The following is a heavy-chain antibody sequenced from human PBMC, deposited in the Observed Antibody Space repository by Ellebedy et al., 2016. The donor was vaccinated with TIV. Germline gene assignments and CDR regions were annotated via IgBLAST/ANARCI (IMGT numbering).Heavy chain of an antibody. CDR1: GGTFSSYA. D-gene: IGHD1-26*01. Sequence: AASVKVSCKASGGTFSSYAISWVRQAPGQGLEWMGIINPSGGSTSYAQKFQGRVTMTRDTSTSTVYMELSSLRSEDTAVYYCARGESGSYFDYWGQGTLVTVSS. CDR3: ARGESGSYFDY. J-gene: IGHJ4*02. V-gene: IGHV1-46*01. CDR2: INPSGGST.